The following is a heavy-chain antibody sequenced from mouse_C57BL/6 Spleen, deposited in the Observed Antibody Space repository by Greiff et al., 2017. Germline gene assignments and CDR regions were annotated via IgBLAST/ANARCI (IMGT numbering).Heavy chain of an antibody. D-gene: IGHD1-1*01. CDR1: GYAFSSYW. CDR2: IYPGDGDT. V-gene: IGHV1-80*01. J-gene: IGHJ1*03. CDR3: AREENYYGSSPYWYFDV. Sequence: VQLQQSGAELVKPGASVKISCKASGYAFSSYWMNWVKQRPGKGLEWIGQIYPGDGDTNYNGKFKGKATLTADKTSSTSYMQLSSLTSEDSAVYFCAREENYYGSSPYWYFDVWGTGTTVTVSS.